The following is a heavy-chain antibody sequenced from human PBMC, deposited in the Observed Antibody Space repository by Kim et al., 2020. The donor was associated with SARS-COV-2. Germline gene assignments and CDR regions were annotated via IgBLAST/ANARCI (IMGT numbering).Heavy chain of an antibody. CDR1: GDSITSVGFY. CDR2: IFYSGST. V-gene: IGHV4-31*03. J-gene: IGHJ3*01. CDR3: ARNARRYFGSVDAF. D-gene: IGHD1-26*01. Sequence: SETQSLTCTVSGDSITSVGFYWSWLRQYPGRGLEWIGYIFYSGSTSYKPPLKSRIAISLETSKNQFSLRLISVTAADTAIYYCARNARRYFGSVDAF.